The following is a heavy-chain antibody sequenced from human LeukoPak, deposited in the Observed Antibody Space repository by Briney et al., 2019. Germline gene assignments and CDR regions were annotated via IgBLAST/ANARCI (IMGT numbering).Heavy chain of an antibody. V-gene: IGHV7-4-1*02. CDR3: AWQTFYDSSGYFGSSAFDI. CDR1: GYTFTSYA. Sequence: GASVKVSCKASGYTFTSYAMNWVRQAPGQGLEWMGWINTNTGNPTYAQGFTGRFVFSLDTSVSTAYLQISSLKAEDTAVYYCAWQTFYDSSGYFGSSAFDIWGQGTMVTVSS. CDR2: INTNTGNP. D-gene: IGHD3-22*01. J-gene: IGHJ3*02.